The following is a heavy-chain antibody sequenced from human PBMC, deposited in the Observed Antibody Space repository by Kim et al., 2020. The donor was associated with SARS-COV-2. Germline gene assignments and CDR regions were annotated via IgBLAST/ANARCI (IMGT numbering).Heavy chain of an antibody. V-gene: IGHV1-8*01. CDR3: ARSRYYYHGMDV. J-gene: IGHJ6*02. Sequence: GYAQKFQGRVTMTRNTSISIAYMELSSLRSEDTAVYYCARSRYYYHGMDVWGQGTTVTVSS.